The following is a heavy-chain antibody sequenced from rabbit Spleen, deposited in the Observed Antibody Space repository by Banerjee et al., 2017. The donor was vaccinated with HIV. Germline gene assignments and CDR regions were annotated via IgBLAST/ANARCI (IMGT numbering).Heavy chain of an antibody. V-gene: IGHV1S40*01. J-gene: IGHJ6*01. Sequence: QSLEESGGDLVKPGASLTLTCTASGFSFSSSYWMCWVRQAPGKGLEWIACIYAGSSGTTYYASWAKGRFTISKTSSTTVTLQMTSLTAVDTATYFCARDSGSSFSSYGMDLWGPGTLVTVS. CDR3: ARDSGSSFSSYGMDL. CDR2: IYAGSSGTT. CDR1: GFSFSSSYW. D-gene: IGHD8-1*01.